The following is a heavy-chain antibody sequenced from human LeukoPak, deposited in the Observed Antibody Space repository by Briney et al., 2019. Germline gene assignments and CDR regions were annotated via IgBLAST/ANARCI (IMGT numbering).Heavy chain of an antibody. V-gene: IGHV3-7*03. CDR3: VGGIGWQPDY. Sequence: GGSLRLSCAASGFTFSSYWMSWVRQAPGKGLEWVANIKQDGSEKYYVDSVKGRFTISRDNAKSSVYLQINSLRAEDTAVYYWVGGIGWQPDYWGQGTLVTVSS. CDR1: GFTFSSYW. D-gene: IGHD6-19*01. CDR2: IKQDGSEK. J-gene: IGHJ4*02.